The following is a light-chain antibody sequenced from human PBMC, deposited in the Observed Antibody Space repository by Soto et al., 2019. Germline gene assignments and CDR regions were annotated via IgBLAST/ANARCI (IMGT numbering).Light chain of an antibody. J-gene: IGLJ1*01. CDR2: DVT. Sequence: QSVLTQPASVSGSPGQSITISCTGTSSDVGSYTYVSWYQQHPGKAPKLIIYDVTERPSGVPARFSGSKSGNTASLTISGLQAEDEADYYCCSYAGSYTYVFGTGTKVTVL. CDR1: SSDVGSYTY. CDR3: CSYAGSYTYV. V-gene: IGLV2-11*01.